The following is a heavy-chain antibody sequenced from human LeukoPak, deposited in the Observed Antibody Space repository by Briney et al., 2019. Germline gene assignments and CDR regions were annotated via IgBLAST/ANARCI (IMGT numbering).Heavy chain of an antibody. D-gene: IGHD5-24*01. CDR2: IIPIFGTA. CDR1: GGTFNRYG. Sequence: SVKVSCKASGGTFNRYGISWVRQAPGQGLEWMGGIIPIFGTANYAQKFQGRVTITADESTSTAYMELSSLRSEDTAVYYCARGSRDGYNLDYWGQGTLVTVSS. V-gene: IGHV1-69*13. CDR3: ARGSRDGYNLDY. J-gene: IGHJ4*02.